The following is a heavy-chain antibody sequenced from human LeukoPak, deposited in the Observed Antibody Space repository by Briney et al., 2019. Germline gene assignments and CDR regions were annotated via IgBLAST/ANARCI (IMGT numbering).Heavy chain of an antibody. V-gene: IGHV4-34*01. D-gene: IGHD3-10*01. CDR3: ARRMVRGVIMNSFDY. J-gene: IGHJ4*02. CDR2: INHSGST. Sequence: SETLSLTCAVYGGSFSGYYWSWIRQPPGKGLEWIGEINHSGSTYYNPSLKSRVTISVDTSKNQFSLKLSSVTAADTAVYYCARRMVRGVIMNSFDYWGQGTLVTVSS. CDR1: GGSFSGYY.